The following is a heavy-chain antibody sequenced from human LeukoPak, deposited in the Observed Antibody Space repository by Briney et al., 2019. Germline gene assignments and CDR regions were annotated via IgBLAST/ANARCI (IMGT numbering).Heavy chain of an antibody. D-gene: IGHD5-12*01. J-gene: IGHJ4*02. Sequence: GGSLRLSCAASGFTFSSYGMHWVRQAPGKGLEWVAVIWYDGSNKYYADSVKGRFTISRDNSKNTLYLQMNSLRAEDTAVYYCVRSPDIVATGYFDYWGQGTLVTVSS. CDR3: VRSPDIVATGYFDY. CDR2: IWYDGSNK. V-gene: IGHV3-33*01. CDR1: GFTFSSYG.